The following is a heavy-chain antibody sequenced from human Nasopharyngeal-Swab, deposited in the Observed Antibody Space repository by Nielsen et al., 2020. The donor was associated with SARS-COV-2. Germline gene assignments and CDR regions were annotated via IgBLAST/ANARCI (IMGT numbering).Heavy chain of an antibody. J-gene: IGHJ4*02. CDR3: ARGSARHSSGLDY. Sequence: SETLSLTCTVSGGSISSSSYYWGWIRQPPGKGLEWIGSIYYSGSTYYNPSLKSRVTISVDTSKNQFSLKLSSVTAADTAVYYCARGSARHSSGLDYWGQGTLVTVSS. V-gene: IGHV4-39*01. CDR1: GGSISSSSYY. CDR2: IYYSGST. D-gene: IGHD6-19*01.